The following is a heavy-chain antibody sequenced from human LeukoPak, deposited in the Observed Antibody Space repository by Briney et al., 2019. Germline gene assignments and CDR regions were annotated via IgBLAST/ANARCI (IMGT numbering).Heavy chain of an antibody. J-gene: IGHJ3*02. CDR1: GFNFSTYA. Sequence: GGSLRLSCAASGFNFSTYAMSWVRQAPGKGLEWVSALRAGGGTTFYADSVKGRFTISRDNSKNTLYLQMNSLRAEDTAVYYCATQRRENYPGAFDIWGQGTMVTVSS. D-gene: IGHD5-24*01. CDR3: ATQRRENYPGAFDI. V-gene: IGHV3-23*01. CDR2: LRAGGGTT.